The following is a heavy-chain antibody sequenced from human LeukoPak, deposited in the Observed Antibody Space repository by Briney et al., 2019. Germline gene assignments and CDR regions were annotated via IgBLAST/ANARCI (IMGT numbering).Heavy chain of an antibody. CDR2: IYPGDSDT. CDR1: GSSFTSYW. Sequence: GESLKISCQGSGSSFTSYWIGWVRRLPGKGLEWMGIIYPGDSDTRYSPSFQGQVTISADKSISTAYLQWSSLKASDTAIYYCARRVAVAGSPGFDYWGQGTLVTVSS. V-gene: IGHV5-51*01. CDR3: ARRVAVAGSPGFDY. D-gene: IGHD6-19*01. J-gene: IGHJ4*02.